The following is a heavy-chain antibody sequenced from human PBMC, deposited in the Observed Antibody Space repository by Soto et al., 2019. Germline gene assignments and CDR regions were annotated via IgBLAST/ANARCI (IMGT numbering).Heavy chain of an antibody. V-gene: IGHV3-23*01. D-gene: IGHD3-22*01. Sequence: GGSLRLSCAASEFTFSNYAMSWVRQAPGKGLEWVSAISYGGGTTYYADSVKDRFTISRDNSKNTLYLQMNSLRAEDTAVYYCAKNPGYYYDSTGYHFDYWGQGT. CDR1: EFTFSNYA. CDR2: ISYGGGTT. J-gene: IGHJ4*02. CDR3: AKNPGYYYDSTGYHFDY.